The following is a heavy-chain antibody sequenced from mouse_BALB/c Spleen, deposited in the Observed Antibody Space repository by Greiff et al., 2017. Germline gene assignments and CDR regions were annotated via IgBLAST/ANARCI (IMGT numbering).Heavy chain of an antibody. CDR3: TRDDGYTAWYFDV. CDR1: GFTFSSYT. J-gene: IGHJ1*01. D-gene: IGHD2-3*01. V-gene: IGHV5-6-4*01. CDR2: ISSGGSYT. Sequence: EVQVVESGGGLVKPGGSLKLSCAASGFTFSSYTMSWVRQTPEKRLEWVATISSGGSYTYYPDSVKGRFTISRDNAKNTLYLQMSSLKSEDTAMYYCTRDDGYTAWYFDVWGVGTTVTVSS.